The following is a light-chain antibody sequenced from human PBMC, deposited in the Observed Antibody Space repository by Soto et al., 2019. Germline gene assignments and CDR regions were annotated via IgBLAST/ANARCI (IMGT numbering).Light chain of an antibody. V-gene: IGKV3-20*01. CDR1: QIISSSY. J-gene: IGKJ1*01. CDR2: GAS. CDR3: QQYGRSPPWT. Sequence: EIVLTQSPGTLSVSLGDRATLSCRSSQIISSSYLAWYQQKPGQAPRLLFYGASNRATGIPDRFSGSGSGTDFTLTISRLKPVDFAVYYCQQYGRSPPWTFGQGTKVDIK.